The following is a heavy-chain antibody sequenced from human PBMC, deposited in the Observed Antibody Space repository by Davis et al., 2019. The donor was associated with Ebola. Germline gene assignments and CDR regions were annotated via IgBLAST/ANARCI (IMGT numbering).Heavy chain of an antibody. J-gene: IGHJ6*02. Sequence: AASVKVSCKASGYTFTSYYMHWVRQAPGQGLEWMGWINPNSGGTNYAQKFQGWVTMTRDTSISTAYMELSRLRSDDTAVYYCARGRGIVVVTATLYYYYGMDVWGQGTTVTVSS. CDR3: ARGRGIVVVTATLYYYYGMDV. CDR1: GYTFTSYY. V-gene: IGHV1-2*04. D-gene: IGHD2-21*02. CDR2: INPNSGGT.